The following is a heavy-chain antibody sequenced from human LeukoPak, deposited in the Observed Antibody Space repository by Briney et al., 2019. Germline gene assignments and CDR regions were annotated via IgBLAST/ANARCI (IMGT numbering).Heavy chain of an antibody. CDR2: INHSGST. CDR3: ARLVYGYGYEY. D-gene: IGHD5-18*01. CDR1: GGSFSGYY. V-gene: IGHV4-34*01. J-gene: IGHJ4*02. Sequence: SETLSLTCAVYGGSFSGYYWSWIRQPPGKGLEWIGEINHSGSTNYNPSLKSRVTISVDTSKDQFSLKLSSVTAADTAVYYCARLVYGYGYEYWGQGTLVTVSS.